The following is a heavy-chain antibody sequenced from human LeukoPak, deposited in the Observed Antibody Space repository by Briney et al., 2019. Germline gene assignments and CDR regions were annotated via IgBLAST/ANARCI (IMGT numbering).Heavy chain of an antibody. CDR3: ARAEIHYYDSSGYYWAYAFDI. D-gene: IGHD3-22*01. CDR1: GFTFCSYS. Sequence: GGSLRLSCAASGFTFCSYSMNWVRQAPGEGLEWVSSISSSSSYIYYAASVKGRFTISRDNAKNSLYLQMNSLRAEDTAVYYCARAEIHYYDSSGYYWAYAFDIWGQGTMVTVSS. CDR2: ISSSSSYI. V-gene: IGHV3-21*01. J-gene: IGHJ3*02.